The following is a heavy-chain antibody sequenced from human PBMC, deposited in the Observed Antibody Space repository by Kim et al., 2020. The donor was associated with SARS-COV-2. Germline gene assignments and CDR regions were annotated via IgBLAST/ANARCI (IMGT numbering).Heavy chain of an antibody. J-gene: IGHJ3*01. Sequence: SETLSLTCTVCGASIDSTNYYWGWIRQPPGKGLEWLGSISYSGTTYNNPSLESRVTISADTSKNQFSLKLSSVTAADTAVYYCARPPRGISRRTFDVWGQGTMVTVSS. CDR1: GASIDSTNYY. CDR2: ISYSGTT. CDR3: ARPPRGISRRTFDV. V-gene: IGHV4-39*01. D-gene: IGHD3-3*01.